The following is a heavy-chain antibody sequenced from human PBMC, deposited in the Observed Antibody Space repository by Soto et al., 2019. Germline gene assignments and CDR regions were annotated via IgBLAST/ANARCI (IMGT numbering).Heavy chain of an antibody. D-gene: IGHD2-8*01. CDR1: GGSVSSDDYS. CDR2: IRDSGST. V-gene: IGHV4-31*03. Sequence: QVQLQESGPGLVKPSQTLSVTCTVSGGSVSSDDYSWSWIRQHPGKGLEWIGYIRDSGSTYYNPSLGGXAXIXXDTSKNQFSRRLRSVTAADTAVYYCARAMANYFDYWGQGTLVTASS. J-gene: IGHJ4*02. CDR3: ARAMANYFDY.